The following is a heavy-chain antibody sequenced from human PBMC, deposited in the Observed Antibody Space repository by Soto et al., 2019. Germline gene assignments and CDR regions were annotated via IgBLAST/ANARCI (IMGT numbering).Heavy chain of an antibody. Sequence: GASVKVSCKASGYIFSTYTMHWVRQAPGQRLEWMGWINAANGNTKYSQNFQGRVTISRDTSASTAYLELSSLRSGDTAVYYCARVSFETSGYADYWGQGTLVTVSS. CDR1: GYIFSTYT. V-gene: IGHV1-3*01. CDR2: INAANGNT. J-gene: IGHJ4*02. CDR3: ARVSFETSGYADY. D-gene: IGHD3-22*01.